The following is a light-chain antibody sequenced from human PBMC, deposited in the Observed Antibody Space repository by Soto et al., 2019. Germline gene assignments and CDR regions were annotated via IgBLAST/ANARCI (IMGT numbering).Light chain of an antibody. J-gene: IGLJ1*01. Sequence: QAVVTQPPSVSGAPGQRVTISCTGSSSNIGAGYDVHWYQQLPGTAPKLLTYGNSNRPSGVPDRFSGSKSGTSASLAITGLQAEDEAYYYCQSYDSSLSGYVFGTGTQLTVL. V-gene: IGLV1-40*01. CDR2: GNS. CDR3: QSYDSSLSGYV. CDR1: SSNIGAGYD.